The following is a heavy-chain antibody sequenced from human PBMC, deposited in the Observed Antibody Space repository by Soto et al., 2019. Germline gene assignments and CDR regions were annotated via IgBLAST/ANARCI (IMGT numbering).Heavy chain of an antibody. J-gene: IGHJ4*02. D-gene: IGHD3-22*01. Sequence: TSETLSLTCAVYGGSFSGYYWTWIRQPPGTGLEWIGEINHSGSTNYNPSLKSRVTISVDTSKNQFSLKLTSVTAADTAVYYCASQYYYDSSGSQTFDEWGQGTQVTVSS. CDR1: GGSFSGYY. V-gene: IGHV4-34*01. CDR3: ASQYYYDSSGSQTFDE. CDR2: INHSGST.